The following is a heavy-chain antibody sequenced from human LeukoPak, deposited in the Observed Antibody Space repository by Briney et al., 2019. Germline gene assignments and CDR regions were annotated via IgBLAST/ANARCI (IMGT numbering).Heavy chain of an antibody. V-gene: IGHV4-4*02. J-gene: IGHJ4*02. CDR1: GGSISDTKW. D-gene: IGHD5-18*01. Sequence: PSGTLSLTCAVSGGSISDTKWWSWVRQPPGKGLEWIGEIFQSGSTNYNPSLKSRVTISVDKSKNQFSLKLSSVTAADTAVYYCARDGYYYGFTYFDYWGQGTLLTVSS. CDR2: IFQSGST. CDR3: ARDGYYYGFTYFDY.